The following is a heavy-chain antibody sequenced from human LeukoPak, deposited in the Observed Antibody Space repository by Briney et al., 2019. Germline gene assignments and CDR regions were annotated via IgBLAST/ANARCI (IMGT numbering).Heavy chain of an antibody. Sequence: LSETLSLTCSVSGASISGGTYYWGWIRQPPGKGLEWIGSIYYTGSTYENPSLKSRVTISVDTSKNQFSLKLSSVTAADTAVYYCARRGGSGRAFDYWGQGTLVTVSS. CDR1: GASISGGTYY. CDR3: ARRGGSGRAFDY. D-gene: IGHD1-26*01. J-gene: IGHJ4*02. CDR2: IYYTGST. V-gene: IGHV4-39*01.